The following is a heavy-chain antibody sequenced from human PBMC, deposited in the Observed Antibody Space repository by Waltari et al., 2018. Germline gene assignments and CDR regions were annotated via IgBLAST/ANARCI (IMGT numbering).Heavy chain of an antibody. CDR3: ARVQYCSSTSCLNFDY. CDR1: GGSISSYY. V-gene: IGHV4-59*01. D-gene: IGHD2-2*01. CDR2: IYYSGST. Sequence: QVQLQESGPGLVKPSETLSLTCTVSGGSISSYYWSWIRQPPGKGLEWIGYIYYSGSTNYNPSLKSRVTISVDTSKNQCSLKLSSVTAADTAVYYCARVQYCSSTSCLNFDYWGQGTLVTVSS. J-gene: IGHJ4*02.